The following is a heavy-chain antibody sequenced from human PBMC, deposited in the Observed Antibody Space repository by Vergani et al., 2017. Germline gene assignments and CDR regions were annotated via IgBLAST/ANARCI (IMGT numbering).Heavy chain of an antibody. D-gene: IGHD6-25*01. V-gene: IGHV4-31*11. CDR2: IFYSGTT. CDR1: GGSISSGDHC. Sequence: QVQLQESGPGVVKPSQTLSLTCAVSGGSISSGDHCWTWIRQRPGKGLEWFGYIFYSGTTYDNPSLRSRLTISVDTSQNQFSLKLSSVTAADTAVYYCARVDTQVPATSHFYYMDVWGKGTTVVVSS. J-gene: IGHJ6*03. CDR3: ARVDTQVPATSHFYYMDV.